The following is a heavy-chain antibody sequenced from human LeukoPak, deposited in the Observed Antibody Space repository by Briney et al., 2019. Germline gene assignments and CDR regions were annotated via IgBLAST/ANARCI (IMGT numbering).Heavy chain of an antibody. CDR2: INPNSGGT. Sequence: ASVKVSCKASGYTFTGYYMHWVRQAPGQGLEWMGWINPNSGGTNYAQKFQGRVTMTRDTSISTAYMELSRLRSDDTAVYYCASLNYYDTSGYFDYWGQGTLVTVPS. D-gene: IGHD3-22*01. CDR3: ASLNYYDTSGYFDY. J-gene: IGHJ4*02. CDR1: GYTFTGYY. V-gene: IGHV1-2*02.